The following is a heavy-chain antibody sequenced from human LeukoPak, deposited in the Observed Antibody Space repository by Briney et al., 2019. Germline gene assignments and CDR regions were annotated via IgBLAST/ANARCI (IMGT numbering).Heavy chain of an antibody. J-gene: IGHJ4*02. CDR2: IIPILGIA. V-gene: IGHV1-69*04. CDR3: RADYYDSSGYADY. D-gene: IGHD3-22*01. CDR1: GGTFSSYA. Sequence: SVKVSCKASGGTFSSYAISWVRQAPGQGLEWMGRIIPILGIANYAQKFQGRVTITADKSTSTAYMELSSLRSEDTAVYYCRADYYDSSGYADYWGQGTLVTVSS.